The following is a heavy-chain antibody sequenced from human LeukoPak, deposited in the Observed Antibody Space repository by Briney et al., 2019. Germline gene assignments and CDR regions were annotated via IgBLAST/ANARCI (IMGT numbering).Heavy chain of an antibody. Sequence: PSETLSLTCTVSGGSISSYYWSWIRQPPGKGLEWIGYIYYSGSTNYNPSLKSRVTISVDTSKNQFSLKLSSVTAADTAVYYCARQGWAYYFDYWGQGTLATVSS. V-gene: IGHV4-59*08. D-gene: IGHD6-19*01. CDR3: ARQGWAYYFDY. J-gene: IGHJ4*02. CDR2: IYYSGST. CDR1: GGSISSYY.